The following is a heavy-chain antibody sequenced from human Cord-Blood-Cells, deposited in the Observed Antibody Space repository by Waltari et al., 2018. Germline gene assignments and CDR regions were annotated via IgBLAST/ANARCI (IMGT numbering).Heavy chain of an antibody. J-gene: IGHJ4*02. CDR2: FGTA. V-gene: IGHV1-69*01. CDR1: GGTFSSYA. CDR3: ARGLLGYRYCSGGSCYSFDY. Sequence: QVQLVQSGAEVKKPGSSVKVSCKASGGTFSSYAISWGRQAPIFGTANYAQKFQGRVTITADESTSTAYMELSSLRSEDTAVYYCARGLLGYRYCSGGSCYSFDYWGQGTLVTVSS. D-gene: IGHD2-15*01.